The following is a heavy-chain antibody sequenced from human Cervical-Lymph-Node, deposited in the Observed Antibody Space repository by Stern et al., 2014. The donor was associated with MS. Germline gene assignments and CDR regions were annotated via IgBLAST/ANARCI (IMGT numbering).Heavy chain of an antibody. CDR1: GYRFTSFG. V-gene: IGHV1-18*01. J-gene: IGHJ3*02. CDR2: ISSYNGNR. D-gene: IGHD3-22*01. CDR3: ARDRGDEYHSDSSAYFEGMDI. Sequence: QVQLVQSGPEVKKPGASVKVSCKTSGYRFTSFGFSWVRQAPGQGLEWMGWISSYNGNRQYADKFQGRVTLDSVVSTSTAYMELRSLRSDDTAVYYCARDRGDEYHSDSSAYFEGMDIWGQGTMVTVSS.